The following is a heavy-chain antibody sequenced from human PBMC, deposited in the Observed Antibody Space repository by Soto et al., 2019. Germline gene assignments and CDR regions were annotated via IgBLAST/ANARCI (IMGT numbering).Heavy chain of an antibody. V-gene: IGHV4-4*02. CDR1: GGSISSSNW. CDR3: ATYDGLGYSYGYFDY. D-gene: IGHD5-18*01. J-gene: IGHJ4*02. CDR2: IYHSGST. Sequence: QVQLQESGPGLVKPSGTLSLTCAVSGGSISSSNWWSWVRQPPGKGLEWIGEIYHSGSTNYNPSLKSRVTRSVDKSKNQSSLKLSSVTAADTAVYYCATYDGLGYSYGYFDYWGQGTLVTVSS.